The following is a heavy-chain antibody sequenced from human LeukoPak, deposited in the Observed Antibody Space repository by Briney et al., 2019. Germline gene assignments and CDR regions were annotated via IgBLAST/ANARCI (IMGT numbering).Heavy chain of an antibody. CDR1: GFTFSNYN. J-gene: IGHJ4*02. CDR3: ARAPYSSSYDC. Sequence: GGSLRLSCAASGFTFSNYNMNWVRQAPGKGLEWVSSISSSGSYIYYADSVKGRFTISRDNAKNSLYLQMNSLRAEDTAVYYCARAPYSSSYDCWGQGTLVTVSS. D-gene: IGHD6-13*01. V-gene: IGHV3-21*01. CDR2: ISSSGSYI.